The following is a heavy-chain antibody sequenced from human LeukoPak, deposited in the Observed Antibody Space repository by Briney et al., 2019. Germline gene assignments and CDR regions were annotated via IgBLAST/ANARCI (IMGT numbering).Heavy chain of an antibody. J-gene: IGHJ4*02. V-gene: IGHV1-2*02. CDR3: ARARRFYDSSGSTDY. Sequence: ASVKVSCKASGYTFTGYYMHWVRQAPGQGLEWMGWINPNSGGTNYAQKFQSRVTMTRDTSISTAYMELSRLRSDDTAVYYCARARRFYDSSGSTDYWGQGTLVTVSS. CDR2: INPNSGGT. D-gene: IGHD3-22*01. CDR1: GYTFTGYY.